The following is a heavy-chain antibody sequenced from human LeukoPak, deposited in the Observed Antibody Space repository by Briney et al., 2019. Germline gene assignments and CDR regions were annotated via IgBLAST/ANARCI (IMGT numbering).Heavy chain of an antibody. CDR1: GFTFSDYY. J-gene: IGHJ4*02. D-gene: IGHD3-9*01. V-gene: IGHV3-11*01. CDR2: ISSSGTTI. CDR3: ARDYDILTGYHHYFDY. Sequence: GGSLRLSCAASGFTFSDYYMSWIRQAPGKGLEWVSYISSSGTTIYYGDSVKGRFTISRDNAKNSLYLQMNSLRAEDTAVYYCARDYDILTGYHHYFDYWGQGTLVTVSS.